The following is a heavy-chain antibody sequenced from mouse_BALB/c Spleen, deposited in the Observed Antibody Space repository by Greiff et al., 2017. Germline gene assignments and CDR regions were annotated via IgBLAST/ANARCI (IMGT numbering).Heavy chain of an antibody. CDR1: GYSFTGYN. Sequence: EVQLQQSGPELEKPGASVKISCKASGYSFTGYNMNWVKQSNGKSLEWIGNIDPYYGGTSYNQKFKGKATLTVDKSSSTAYMQLKSLTSEDSAVYYCARAPSYYGSSYLYAMDYWGQGTSVTVSS. D-gene: IGHD1-1*01. CDR3: ARAPSYYGSSYLYAMDY. V-gene: IGHV1-39*01. CDR2: IDPYYGGT. J-gene: IGHJ4*01.